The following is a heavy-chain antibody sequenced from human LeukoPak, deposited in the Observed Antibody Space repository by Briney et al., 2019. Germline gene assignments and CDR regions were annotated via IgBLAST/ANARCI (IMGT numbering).Heavy chain of an antibody. CDR3: VRGGEIGFDS. V-gene: IGHV3-13*04. Sequence: GGSLRLSCAASEFTFSRYDMHWVRQATGKGLEWISSIGTVGDTYYIGSVKGRFTISRENAKNSLYLQMNSLRAGDTALYYCVRGGEIGFDSWGQGTLVTVSS. CDR2: IGTVGDT. CDR1: EFTFSRYD. J-gene: IGHJ5*01. D-gene: IGHD3-16*01.